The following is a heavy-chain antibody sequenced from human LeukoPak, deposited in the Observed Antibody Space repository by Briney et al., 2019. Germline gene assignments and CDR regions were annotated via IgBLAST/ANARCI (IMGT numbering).Heavy chain of an antibody. CDR2: IIPIFGTA. CDR3: ARGATLGAFDI. D-gene: IGHD1-26*01. J-gene: IGHJ3*02. CDR1: GYTFTSYD. V-gene: IGHV1-69*05. Sequence: ASVKVSCKASGYTFTSYDINWVRQAPGQGLEWMGGIIPIFGTANYAQKFQGRVTITTDESTSTAYMELSSLRSEDTAVYYCARGATLGAFDIWGQGTMVTVSS.